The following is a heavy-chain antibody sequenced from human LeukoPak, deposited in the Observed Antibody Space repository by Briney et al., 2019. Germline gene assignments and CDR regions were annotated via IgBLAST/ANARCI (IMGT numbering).Heavy chain of an antibody. Sequence: ASVKVSCKASGYTFTSYYMHWVRQAPGQGLEWMGIINPRSGSTSYGQKFQGRVNMTTDTSTNTAYMELRSLRSDDTAVYYCARDAKWELLPHAFEVWGRGTMVTVSS. D-gene: IGHD1-26*01. V-gene: IGHV1-46*01. CDR3: ARDAKWELLPHAFEV. J-gene: IGHJ3*01. CDR2: INPRSGST. CDR1: GYTFTSYY.